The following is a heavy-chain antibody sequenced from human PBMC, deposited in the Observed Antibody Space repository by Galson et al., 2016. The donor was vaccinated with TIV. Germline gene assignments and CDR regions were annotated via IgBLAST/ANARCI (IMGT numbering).Heavy chain of an antibody. CDR1: GYIYTNYL. CDR3: ARHDYDGIWESYPGAIHY. J-gene: IGHJ4*02. Sequence: QSGAEVKKPGESLKISCKASGYIYTNYLIGWVRQMPGKGLEWMGIIYPRDSDTRYSPSFQGQVTFSVDKSINTAYLQWSSLKVSDAAMYYCARHDYDGIWESYPGAIHYWGQGTLLTVSS. V-gene: IGHV5-51*01. CDR2: IYPRDSDT. D-gene: IGHD3-16*02.